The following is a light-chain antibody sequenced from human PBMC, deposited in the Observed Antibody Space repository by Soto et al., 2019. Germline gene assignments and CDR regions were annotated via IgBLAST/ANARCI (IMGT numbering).Light chain of an antibody. CDR2: DVT. Sequence: QSALTQPHSVSGSPGQSVTISCTGTSNDIGGYNSVSWYQRHPGKAPKLIIYDVTKRPSGVPDRFSGSKSGDTASLTISGLQSEDEAEYYCAAWDDSLNALVFGTGTKLTVL. J-gene: IGLJ1*01. CDR1: SNDIGGYNS. CDR3: AAWDDSLNALV. V-gene: IGLV2-11*01.